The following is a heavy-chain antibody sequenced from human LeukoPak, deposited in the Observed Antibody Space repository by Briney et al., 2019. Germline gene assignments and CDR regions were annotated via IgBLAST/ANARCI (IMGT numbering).Heavy chain of an antibody. CDR2: IIPIFDTT. V-gene: IGHV1-69*13. D-gene: IGHD5-24*01. J-gene: IGHJ4*02. CDR1: VGTFSSYA. CDR3: ARSSDGYNFLFDY. Sequence: SVKVSCTASVGTFSSYAISWVRQAPGQGLEWMGGIIPIFDTTNYAQKFQGRGTITADEFTSTAYMELSSLRSEDTAVYYCARSSDGYNFLFDYWGQGTLVTVSS.